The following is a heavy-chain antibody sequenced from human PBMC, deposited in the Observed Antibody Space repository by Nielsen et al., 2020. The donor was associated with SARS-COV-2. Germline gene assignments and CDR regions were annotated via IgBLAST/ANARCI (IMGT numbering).Heavy chain of an antibody. V-gene: IGHV4-30-4*01. D-gene: IGHD2-2*01. CDR2: IYYSGST. Sequence: SETLSLTCSVSGGSIESYEHYWSWIRQSPGKGLEWIGYIYYSGSTYYNPSLESRVTISVDTSKNQFSLKLSSVTAADTAVYYCARHPGHGYCSSTSCPNGAFDIWGQGTMVTVSS. CDR1: GGSIESYEHY. J-gene: IGHJ3*02. CDR3: ARHPGHGYCSSTSCPNGAFDI.